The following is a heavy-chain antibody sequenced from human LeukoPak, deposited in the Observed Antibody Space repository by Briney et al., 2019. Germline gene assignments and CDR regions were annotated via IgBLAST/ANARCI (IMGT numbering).Heavy chain of an antibody. CDR2: IYYGGTT. CDR1: GGSISDDGYY. V-gene: IGHV4-31*03. Sequence: SETLSLTCTVSGGSISDDGYYWSWIRQLPGEGLEWIGHIYYGGTTEYNPSLESRITISVATSKTQFSLKLNSVTAADTAVYYCARGGATVTDYWGQGTLVTVSS. CDR3: ARGGATVTDY. D-gene: IGHD4-17*01. J-gene: IGHJ4*02.